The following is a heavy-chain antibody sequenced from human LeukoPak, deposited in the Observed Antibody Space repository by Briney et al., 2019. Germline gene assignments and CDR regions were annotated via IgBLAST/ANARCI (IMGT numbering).Heavy chain of an antibody. CDR1: GYTFTGYY. Sequence: ASVKVSCKASGYTFTGYYMHWVRQAPGQGLEWMGWINPNSGGTNYAQKFQGRVTMTRDTSISTAYMELSRLRSDDTAVYYCARDGGGRSVAAAGVVDYWGQGTLVTVSS. V-gene: IGHV1-2*02. CDR3: ARDGGGRSVAAAGVVDY. D-gene: IGHD6-13*01. J-gene: IGHJ4*02. CDR2: INPNSGGT.